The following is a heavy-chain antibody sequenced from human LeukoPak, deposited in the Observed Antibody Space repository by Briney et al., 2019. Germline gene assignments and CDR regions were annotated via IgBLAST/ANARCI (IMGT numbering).Heavy chain of an antibody. D-gene: IGHD5-12*01. J-gene: IGHJ4*02. CDR3: AREVEWLRPYYLDY. CDR2: ISSSSSYI. CDR1: GFTFSSYS. Sequence: PGGSLRLSCAASGFTFSSYSMNWVRQAPGKGLEWVSSISSSSSYIYYADSVKGRFTISRDNAKDSLYLQMNSLRAEDTAVYYCAREVEWLRPYYLDYRGQGTLVTVSS. V-gene: IGHV3-21*01.